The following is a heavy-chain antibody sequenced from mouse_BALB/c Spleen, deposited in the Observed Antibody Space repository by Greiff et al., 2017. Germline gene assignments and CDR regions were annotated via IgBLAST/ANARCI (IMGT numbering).Heavy chain of an antibody. V-gene: IGHV5-4*02. CDR1: GFTFSDYY. CDR2: ISDGGSYT. Sequence: EVMLVESGGGLVKPGGSLKLSCAASGFTFSDYYMYWVRQTPEKRLEWVATISDGGSYTYYPDSVKGRFTISRDNAKNNLYLQMSSLKSEDTAMYYCARGYLLRPYFDYWGQGTTLTVSS. J-gene: IGHJ2*01. D-gene: IGHD1-1*01. CDR3: ARGYLLRPYFDY.